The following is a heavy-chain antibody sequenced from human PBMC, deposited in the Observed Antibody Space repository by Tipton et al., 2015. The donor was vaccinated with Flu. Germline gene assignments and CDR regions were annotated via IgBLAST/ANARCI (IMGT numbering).Heavy chain of an antibody. CDR3: ARGWLRSGYSSSSWWVY. D-gene: IGHD6-6*01. Sequence: TLSLTCAVYGGSFSGYYWSWIRQPPGKGLEWIGEINHSGSTNYNPSLKSRVTISVDTSKNQFSLKLSSVTAADTAVYYCARGWLRSGYSSSSWWVYWGQGTLVTVSS. CDR2: INHSGST. J-gene: IGHJ4*02. V-gene: IGHV4-34*01. CDR1: GGSFSGYY.